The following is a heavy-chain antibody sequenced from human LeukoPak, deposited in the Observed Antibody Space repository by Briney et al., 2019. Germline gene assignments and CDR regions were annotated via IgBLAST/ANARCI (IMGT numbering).Heavy chain of an antibody. D-gene: IGHD7-27*01. V-gene: IGHV4-30-4*01. CDR3: ARAANWGVWDYWYFDL. CDR1: GGSISSGDYY. J-gene: IGHJ2*01. Sequence: SETLSLTCTVSGGSISSGDYYWSWIRQPPGKGLEWIGYIYYSGSTYYNPSLKSRVTISVDTSKNRFSLKLSSVTAADTAVYYCARAANWGVWDYWYFDLWGRGTLVAVSS. CDR2: IYYSGST.